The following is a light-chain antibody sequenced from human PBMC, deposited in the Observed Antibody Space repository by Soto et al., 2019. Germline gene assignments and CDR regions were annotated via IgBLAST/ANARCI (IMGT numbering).Light chain of an antibody. V-gene: IGKV3-11*01. Sequence: EIELTQSPATPPSFPGDTVTLSCRPSQYINTKLDWYQHRHGQAPRLLIYQTSIRAAGIPARFSASGSGTDFALTIVVVQPEDFALYYCHQRQSWPRTFGQGTKVDIK. CDR3: HQRQSWPRT. J-gene: IGKJ1*01. CDR2: QTS. CDR1: QYINTK.